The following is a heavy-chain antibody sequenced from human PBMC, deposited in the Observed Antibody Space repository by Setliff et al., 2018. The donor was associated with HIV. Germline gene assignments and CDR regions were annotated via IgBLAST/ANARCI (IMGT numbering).Heavy chain of an antibody. CDR1: GYTFTSYA. J-gene: IGHJ4*02. CDR3: VRDKGDSRNFDY. D-gene: IGHD2-21*01. CDR2: INTNTGNP. V-gene: IGHV7-4-1*02. Sequence: ASVKVSCKASGYTFTSYAMNWVRQAPGQGLEWMGRINTNTGNPTYAQGFTGRFVFPLDTSISTAYMEVNTLRAEDTALYYCVRDKGDSRNFDYWGQGTLVTVSS.